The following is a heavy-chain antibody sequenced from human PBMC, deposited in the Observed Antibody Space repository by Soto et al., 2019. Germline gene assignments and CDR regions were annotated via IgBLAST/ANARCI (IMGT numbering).Heavy chain of an antibody. D-gene: IGHD6-6*01. V-gene: IGHV3-11*06. Sequence: GGSLRLSCAASGFTFSDYYMSWIRQAPGKGLEWVSYISSSSYTNYADSVKGRFTISRDNAKNSLYLQMNSLRAEDTAVYYCASSSSFSDWFDPWGQGTLVTVSS. CDR3: ASSSSFSDWFDP. CDR2: ISSSSYT. CDR1: GFTFSDYY. J-gene: IGHJ5*02.